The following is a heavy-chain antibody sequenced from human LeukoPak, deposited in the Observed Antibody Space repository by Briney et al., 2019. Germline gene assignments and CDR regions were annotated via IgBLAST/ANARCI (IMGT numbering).Heavy chain of an antibody. J-gene: IGHJ4*02. V-gene: IGHV3-30-3*01. CDR2: ISYDGSNK. D-gene: IGHD6-19*01. CDR3: ARERWIAVAGNLDY. CDR1: EFTFSSFA. Sequence: GGSLRLSCAASEFTFSSFAMHWVRQAPGKGLEWVAAISYDGSNKYYADSVKGRLTISRDNSKNTLYLQMNSLRAEDTAVYYCARERWIAVAGNLDYWGQGTPVTVSS.